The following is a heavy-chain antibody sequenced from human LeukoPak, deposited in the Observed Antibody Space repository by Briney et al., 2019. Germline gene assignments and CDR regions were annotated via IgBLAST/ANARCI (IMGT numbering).Heavy chain of an antibody. J-gene: IGHJ4*02. V-gene: IGHV3-74*01. CDR1: GFPFNNYW. CDR2: IGHDESGA. D-gene: IGHD5-12*01. CDR3: ARYQQTGYEADY. Sequence: PGGSLRLSCAAPGFPFNNYWMHWVRQSPGKGLICVARIGHDESGAGYADSVKGRFTISRDNAKSTLYLQMNSLRAEDTAVYYCARYQQTGYEADYWGQGTRVTVSS.